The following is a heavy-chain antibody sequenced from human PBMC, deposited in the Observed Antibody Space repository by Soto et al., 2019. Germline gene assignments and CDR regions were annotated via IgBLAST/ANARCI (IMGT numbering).Heavy chain of an antibody. CDR3: ARSPKSITIFGVRFDY. V-gene: IGHV4-31*03. D-gene: IGHD3-3*01. Sequence: QVQLQESGPGLVKPSQTLSLTCTVSAGSISSGSYYWSWIRQHPGKGLEWIGYIYYSGSTYYNPSLKSRVTISVDTSKNQFSLKLSSVTAADTAVYYCARSPKSITIFGVRFDYWGQGTLVTVSS. CDR1: AGSISSGSYY. CDR2: IYYSGST. J-gene: IGHJ4*02.